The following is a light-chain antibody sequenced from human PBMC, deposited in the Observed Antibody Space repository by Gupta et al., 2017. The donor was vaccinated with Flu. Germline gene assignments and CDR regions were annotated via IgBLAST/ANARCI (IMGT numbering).Light chain of an antibody. J-gene: IGKJ4*01. V-gene: IGKV3D-11*01. CDR2: DAS. CDR1: QGVSSY. Sequence: ASLSLSAGERVTLSCRASQGVSSYLAWYQQKPGQAPRLLIYDASNMDSGIPARFSGSGSGTDFTLTISSREPEDFAVYYCQQRSNWHELTFGWGTKVEIK. CDR3: QQRSNWHELT.